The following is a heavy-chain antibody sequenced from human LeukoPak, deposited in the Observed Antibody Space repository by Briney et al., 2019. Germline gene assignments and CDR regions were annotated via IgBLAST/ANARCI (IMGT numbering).Heavy chain of an antibody. CDR3: ARSPLWFGEPVEAFDI. D-gene: IGHD3-10*01. CDR1: GFTFSSYE. J-gene: IGHJ3*02. V-gene: IGHV3-48*03. Sequence: PGGSLRLSCAASGFTFSSYEMNWVRQAPGKGLEWVSYISSSGSTIYYADSVKGRFTISRDNAKNSLYLQMNSLRAEDTAVYYCARSPLWFGEPVEAFDIWGQGTMVTVSS. CDR2: ISSSGSTI.